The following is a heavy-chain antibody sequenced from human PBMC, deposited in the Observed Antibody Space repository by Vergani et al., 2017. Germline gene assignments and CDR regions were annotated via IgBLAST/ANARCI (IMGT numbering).Heavy chain of an antibody. Sequence: EVELVQSGPEMRKPGESLKISCKGSEYSFGNYWIGWVRQMPGKGLEWRGIIYPADSDTRYSPSFQGQVTISADKSISTAFLPWDSLKASDTALYYCARHTTYTDSWGQGTLVTVSS. CDR3: ARHTTYTDS. J-gene: IGHJ4*02. V-gene: IGHV5-51*01. D-gene: IGHD1-1*01. CDR1: EYSFGNYW. CDR2: IYPADSDT.